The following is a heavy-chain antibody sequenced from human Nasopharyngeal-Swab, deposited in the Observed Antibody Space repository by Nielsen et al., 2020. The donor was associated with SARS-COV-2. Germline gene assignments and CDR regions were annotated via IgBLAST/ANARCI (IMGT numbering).Heavy chain of an antibody. CDR3: ARSRRGAFDY. CDR1: GGSISSSYW. V-gene: IGHV4-4*02. CDR2: ISHNGNA. J-gene: IGHJ4*02. D-gene: IGHD2-2*01. Sequence: LSLTCAVSGGSISSSYWWSWVRQPPGKGLEWIGEISHNGNANYHPSLKSRVTISLDESRNQFSLNLNSVTAADTAVYYCARSRRGAFDYWGQGTLVTVSS.